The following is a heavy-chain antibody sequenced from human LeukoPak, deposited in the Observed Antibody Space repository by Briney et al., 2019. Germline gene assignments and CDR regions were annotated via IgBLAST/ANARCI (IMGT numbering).Heavy chain of an antibody. Sequence: GGSLRLSCAASGFTVSNNYMSWVRQAPGKGLEWVSTISGSGCSTYYADSVKGRFTISRDNSKNTLFLQMNSLRAEDTAVYYCAKDCTMTTTWYFDLWGRGTLVTVSS. CDR1: GFTVSNNY. CDR3: AKDCTMTTTWYFDL. J-gene: IGHJ2*01. D-gene: IGHD4-17*01. V-gene: IGHV3-23*01. CDR2: ISGSGCST.